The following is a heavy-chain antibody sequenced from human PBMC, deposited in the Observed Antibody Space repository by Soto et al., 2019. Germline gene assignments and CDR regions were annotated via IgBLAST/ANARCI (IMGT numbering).Heavy chain of an antibody. CDR1: GYTLTELS. Sequence: ASVKVSCKVSGYTLTELSMHWVRQAPGKGLEWMGGFDPEDGETIYAQKFQGRVTMTEDTSTDTAYMELSSLRAEDTAVYYCARPTYYYDSSGPPGYWGQGTLVTVS. CDR2: FDPEDGET. CDR3: ARPTYYYDSSGPPGY. J-gene: IGHJ4*02. V-gene: IGHV1-24*01. D-gene: IGHD3-22*01.